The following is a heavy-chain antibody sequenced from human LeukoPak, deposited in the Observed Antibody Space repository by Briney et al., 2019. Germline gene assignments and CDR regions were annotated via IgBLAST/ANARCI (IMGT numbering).Heavy chain of an antibody. J-gene: IGHJ3*02. Sequence: GASVKVSCKASGGTFSSYAISWVRQAPGQGLEWMGGIIPIFGTANYAQKFQGRVTITADESTSTAYMELSSLGSEDTAVYYCAREMERESHIDAFDIWGQGTMVTVSS. CDR2: IIPIFGTA. CDR3: AREMERESHIDAFDI. D-gene: IGHD1-1*01. V-gene: IGHV1-69*13. CDR1: GGTFSSYA.